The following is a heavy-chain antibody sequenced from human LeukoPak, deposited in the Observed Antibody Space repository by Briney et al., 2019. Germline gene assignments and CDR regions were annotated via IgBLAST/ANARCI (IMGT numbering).Heavy chain of an antibody. CDR2: IIPIFGTA. Sequence: SVKVSCKASGGTFSSYAISWVRQAPGQGLEWMGGIIPIFGTANYAQKFQGRVTITADKSTSTAYMELSSLRSEDTAVYYCARGRATLVKNWFDPWGQGTLVTVSS. D-gene: IGHD2-15*01. V-gene: IGHV1-69*06. CDR1: GGTFSSYA. CDR3: ARGRATLVKNWFDP. J-gene: IGHJ5*02.